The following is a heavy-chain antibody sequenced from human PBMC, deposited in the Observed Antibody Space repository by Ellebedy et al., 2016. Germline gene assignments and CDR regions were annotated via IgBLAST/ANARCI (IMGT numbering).Heavy chain of an antibody. D-gene: IGHD1-14*01. V-gene: IGHV4-4*02. CDR3: ARSYDRTPFDY. Sequence: SETLSLTXAVSGGSISSSNWWSWVRQPPGEGLEWIGEIYHSGSTNYNPSLKSRVTISVDKSKNQFFLNLSSVTAADTAVYYCARSYDRTPFDYWGQGTLVTVSS. CDR2: IYHSGST. J-gene: IGHJ4*02. CDR1: GGSISSSNW.